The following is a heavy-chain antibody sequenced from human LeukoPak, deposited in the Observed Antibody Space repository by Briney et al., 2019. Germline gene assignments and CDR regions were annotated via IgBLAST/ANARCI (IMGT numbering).Heavy chain of an antibody. J-gene: IGHJ4*02. Sequence: DWFSSISSSSIYIYYAASVKGRFTISRDNAKNSLYLQMNSLRAEDTAVYYCARVSAASYDYWGQGTLVTVSS. CDR3: ARVSAASYDY. CDR2: ISSSSIYI. V-gene: IGHV3-21*01. D-gene: IGHD6-13*01.